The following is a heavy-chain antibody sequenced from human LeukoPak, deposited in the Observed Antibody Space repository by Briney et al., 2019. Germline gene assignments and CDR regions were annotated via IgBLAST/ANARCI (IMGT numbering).Heavy chain of an antibody. CDR3: ARRRYYDSTGYFE. Sequence: SETLSLTCAVSGDYISSSSYYWGWIRQSPGTGRVWIGDIYHSGRTYYNPSLKSRVAISIDTSKNQFSLRLRSMTAADTAVFYCARRRYYDSTGYFEWGRGTLVTVSS. CDR2: IYHSGRT. J-gene: IGHJ1*01. V-gene: IGHV4-39*01. CDR1: GDYISSSSYY. D-gene: IGHD3-22*01.